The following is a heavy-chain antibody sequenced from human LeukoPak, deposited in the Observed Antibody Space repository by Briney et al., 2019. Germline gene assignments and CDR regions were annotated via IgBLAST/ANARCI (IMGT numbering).Heavy chain of an antibody. J-gene: IGHJ4*02. V-gene: IGHV3-7*04. Sequence: PAGSLRHSCAPPGFTPTSTWTCWVRPAPPTGQEWVAKIKQYGGEKYYVDSVKGRFTIYRDNAKNSLYLQINSLRAEDTAGYYCARGGHNYVPYWGQGTLVTVSS. CDR2: IKQYGGEK. CDR3: ARGGHNYVPY. CDR1: GFTPTSTW. D-gene: IGHD5-24*01.